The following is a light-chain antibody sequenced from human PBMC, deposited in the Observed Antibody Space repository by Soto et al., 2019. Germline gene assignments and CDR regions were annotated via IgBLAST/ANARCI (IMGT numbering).Light chain of an antibody. CDR1: SSDIGTYHL. V-gene: IGLV2-23*02. CDR3: CPHVGSGTLECV. J-gene: IGLJ2*01. CDR2: EVN. Sequence: QSALTQPASVSGSPGQWITISCTETSSDIGTYHLVSWYQQHPGKAPKLIIYEVNNRPSEVPNRFSGSKSANTASLSISGLQAEDEADYYCCPHVGSGTLECVFGGGTKLTVL.